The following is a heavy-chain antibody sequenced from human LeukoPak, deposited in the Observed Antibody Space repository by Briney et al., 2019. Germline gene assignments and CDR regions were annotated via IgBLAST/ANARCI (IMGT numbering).Heavy chain of an antibody. D-gene: IGHD2-21*02. J-gene: IGHJ4*02. CDR3: ARDYFYCGGDCFVDY. Sequence: GGSLGLSCAASGFTFSDYGVNWVRQAPGKGLEWVSSISGSGRSIFYADSVRGRFTISRDNAKNSLYLQMNSLRAEDTAVYYCARDYFYCGGDCFVDYWGQGTLVTVSS. CDR1: GFTFSDYG. CDR2: ISGSGRSI. V-gene: IGHV3-21*01.